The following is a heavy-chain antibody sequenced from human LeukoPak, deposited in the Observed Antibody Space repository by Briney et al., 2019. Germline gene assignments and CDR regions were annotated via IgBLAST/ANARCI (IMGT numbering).Heavy chain of an antibody. Sequence: SETLSLTCAVYGGSFSGYYWSSIRQPPGKGLEWIGEINHSGSTNYNPSLKSRVTISVDTSKNQFSLKLSSVTAADTAVYYCARGGGSYPFDYWGQGTLVTVSS. CDR1: GGSFSGYY. D-gene: IGHD1-26*01. V-gene: IGHV4-34*01. CDR3: ARGGGSYPFDY. CDR2: INHSGST. J-gene: IGHJ4*02.